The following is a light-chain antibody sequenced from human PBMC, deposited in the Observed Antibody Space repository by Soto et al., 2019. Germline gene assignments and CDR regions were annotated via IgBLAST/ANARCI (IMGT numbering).Light chain of an antibody. CDR2: EVT. J-gene: IGLJ1*01. Sequence: QSALTQPASVSGSPGQSITISCIGTSSDIGPYNYVSWYQQHPDKAPKLILYEVTNRPSGASDRFSGSKSGNAALLTISGLQAEDEADYYCSSYSSSATPYVFGTGTKAPS. CDR3: SSYSSSATPYV. V-gene: IGLV2-14*01. CDR1: SSDIGPYNY.